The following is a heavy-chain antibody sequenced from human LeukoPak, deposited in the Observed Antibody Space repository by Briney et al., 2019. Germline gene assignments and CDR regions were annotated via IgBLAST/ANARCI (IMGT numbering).Heavy chain of an antibody. CDR1: GGSFSGYY. CDR2: INHSGST. CDR3: ARRRGYSYGPNTYYYYYMDV. J-gene: IGHJ6*03. D-gene: IGHD5-18*01. Sequence: SETLSPTCAVYGGSFSGYYWSWIRQPPGKGLEWIGEINHSGSTNYNPSLKSRVTISVDTSKNQFSLKLSSVTAADTAVYYCARRRGYSYGPNTYYYYYMDVWGKGTTVTVSS. V-gene: IGHV4-34*01.